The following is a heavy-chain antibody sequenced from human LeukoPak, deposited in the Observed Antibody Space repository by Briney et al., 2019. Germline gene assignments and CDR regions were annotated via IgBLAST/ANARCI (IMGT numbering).Heavy chain of an antibody. Sequence: ASVKVSCKASGGTFSSYAISWVRQAPGQGLEWMGGIIPIFGTANYAQKFQGRVTITADKSTSTAYMELSNLRSEDTAVYYCASQTYYYDSSGYEFDYWGQGTLVTVSS. CDR2: IIPIFGTA. V-gene: IGHV1-69*06. CDR3: ASQTYYYDSSGYEFDY. J-gene: IGHJ4*02. D-gene: IGHD3-22*01. CDR1: GGTFSSYA.